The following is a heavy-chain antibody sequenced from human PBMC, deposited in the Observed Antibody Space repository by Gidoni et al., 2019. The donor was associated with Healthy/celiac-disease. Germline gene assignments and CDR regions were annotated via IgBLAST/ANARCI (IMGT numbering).Heavy chain of an antibody. CDR2: IYTSGST. Sequence: QVQLQESGPGLVKPSETLSLTCTVSGGSISSYYWSWIRQPAGKGLEWVGRIYTSGSTNYNPSLKSRVTMSVDTSKNQFSLKLSSVTAADTAVYYCARDRTTMVRGVMRGPFDYWGQGTLVTVSS. D-gene: IGHD3-10*01. J-gene: IGHJ4*02. CDR1: GGSISSYY. V-gene: IGHV4-4*07. CDR3: ARDRTTMVRGVMRGPFDY.